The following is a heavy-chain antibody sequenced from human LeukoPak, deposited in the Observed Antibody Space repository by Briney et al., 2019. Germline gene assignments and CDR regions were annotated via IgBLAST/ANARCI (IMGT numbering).Heavy chain of an antibody. V-gene: IGHV3-11*06. CDR3: ARDRFGYSSSWYEDDY. D-gene: IGHD6-13*01. CDR2: ISSSSIYT. CDR1: GFTFSDYY. J-gene: IGHJ4*02. Sequence: GGSLRLSCAASGFTFSDYYMSWIRQAPGKGLEWVSYISSSSIYTNHADSVKGRFTISRDNAKNSLYLQMNSLRAEDTAVYYCARDRFGYSSSWYEDDYWGQGTLVTVSS.